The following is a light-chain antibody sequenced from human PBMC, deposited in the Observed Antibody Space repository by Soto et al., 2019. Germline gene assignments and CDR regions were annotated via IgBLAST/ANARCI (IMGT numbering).Light chain of an antibody. CDR2: AAS. J-gene: IGKJ1*01. CDR1: QSIDYY. V-gene: IGKV1-39*01. CDR3: QQSYSSPRA. Sequence: DIQMTQSPSSLSASVGDRVTITCRTSQSIDYYLNWFQQKPGKASKLLIHAASSLQSGVPSRFSGSGSGTDFTLTISSLQPDDSATYYCQQSYSSPRAFGQGTKVEIK.